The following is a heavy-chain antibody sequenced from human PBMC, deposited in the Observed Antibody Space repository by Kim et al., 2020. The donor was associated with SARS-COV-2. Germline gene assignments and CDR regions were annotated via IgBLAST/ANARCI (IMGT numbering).Heavy chain of an antibody. CDR2: IGGDGGTT. CDR1: GFIFDDYA. Sequence: GGSLRLSCATSGFIFDDYAMHWIRQPPGKGLQWVSFIGGDGGTTSYADLLKGRSPTSRDNSKNSLFSQMDSWPTAATAFFYCPKEIKGGEYGSSSTDHWG. D-gene: IGHD6-6*01. CDR3: PKEIKGGEYGSSSTDH. J-gene: IGHJ4*01. V-gene: IGHV3-43*02.